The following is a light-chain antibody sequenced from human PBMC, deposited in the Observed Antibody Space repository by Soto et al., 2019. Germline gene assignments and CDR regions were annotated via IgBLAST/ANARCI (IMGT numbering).Light chain of an antibody. CDR3: QQYGSSPRT. J-gene: IGKJ1*01. CDR1: QSDSSSY. Sequence: EIVLTQSPGTLSLSPGERATLSCRASQSDSSSYLAWYQQKPGQAPRLLIYGASSRATGIPDRFSGSGSETDFTLTISRLEPEDFAVYYCQQYGSSPRTFGQGTKVEIK. CDR2: GAS. V-gene: IGKV3-20*01.